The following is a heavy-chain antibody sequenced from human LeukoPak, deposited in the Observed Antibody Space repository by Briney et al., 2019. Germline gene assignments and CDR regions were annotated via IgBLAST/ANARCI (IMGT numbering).Heavy chain of an antibody. J-gene: IGHJ6*03. CDR3: ASGNSGGYYYMDV. CDR1: GYSISSGYY. V-gene: IGHV4-38-2*01. D-gene: IGHD4-23*01. CDR2: IYHSGST. Sequence: SETLSLTCAASGYSISSGYYWGWIRQPPGKGLEWIGSIYHSGSTYYNPSLKSRVTISVDTSKIQFSLKLSSVTAADTAVYYCASGNSGGYYYMDVWGKGTTVTVSS.